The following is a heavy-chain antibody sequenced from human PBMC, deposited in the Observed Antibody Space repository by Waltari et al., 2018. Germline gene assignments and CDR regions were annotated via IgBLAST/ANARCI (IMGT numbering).Heavy chain of an antibody. CDR2: ISHDATKK. CDR3: AKDDYGDEYFQH. Sequence: QVQLVESGGGVVQPGGSLRLCCTASGYTFSDYAMHWVRQAPGKGLEWVALISHDATKKNYAQSLQGRFTISRDNSRNTLYLEINNVRVADTALYYCAKDDYGDEYFQHWGQGTLVTVSS. D-gene: IGHD4-17*01. CDR1: GYTFSDYA. J-gene: IGHJ1*01. V-gene: IGHV3-30*18.